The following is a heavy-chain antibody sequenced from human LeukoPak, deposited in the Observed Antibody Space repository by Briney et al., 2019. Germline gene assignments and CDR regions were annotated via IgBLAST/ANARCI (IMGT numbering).Heavy chain of an antibody. V-gene: IGHV3-30*02. Sequence: GGSLRLSCAASGFTFSSYGMHWVRQAPGKGLEWVAFIRYDGSNKYYADSVKGRFTISRDNSKNTLYLQMNSLRAEDTAVYYCAKHQGAAAGTLFFPVDYWGQGTLVTVSS. CDR1: GFTFSSYG. CDR3: AKHQGAAAGTLFFPVDY. CDR2: IRYDGSNK. J-gene: IGHJ4*02. D-gene: IGHD6-13*01.